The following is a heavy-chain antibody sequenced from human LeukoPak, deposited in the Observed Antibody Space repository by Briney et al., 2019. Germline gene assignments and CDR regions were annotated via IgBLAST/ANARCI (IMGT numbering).Heavy chain of an antibody. D-gene: IGHD2-21*02. V-gene: IGHV4-59*01. J-gene: IGHJ3*02. Sequence: SETLSLTCTVSGGSIGTNYWNWIRQPPGKGLEWLGYIYYTGSTSYNPSLKSRVTMSVDTSKNLFSLKLTSVTAADAAVYYCASSRGVVTAYDIWGQGTMVAVSS. CDR3: ASSRGVVTAYDI. CDR2: IYYTGST. CDR1: GGSIGTNY.